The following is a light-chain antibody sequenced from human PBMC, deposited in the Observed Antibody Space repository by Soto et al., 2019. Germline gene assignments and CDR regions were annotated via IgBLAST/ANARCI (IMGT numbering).Light chain of an antibody. J-gene: IGKJ2*01. CDR2: GAS. Sequence: EIVLTQSPGTLSLSPGERATLSCRASQSVSSNYLAWYQQKPGQAPRLLIYGASRRATGIPDRFSGSGSGTDFTLNISRLDPEDFAVYYCQQYDSSTGYTFGQGTKLEIK. CDR1: QSVSSNY. V-gene: IGKV3-20*01. CDR3: QQYDSSTGYT.